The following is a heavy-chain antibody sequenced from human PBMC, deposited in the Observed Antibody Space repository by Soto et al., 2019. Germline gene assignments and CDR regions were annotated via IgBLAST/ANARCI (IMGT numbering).Heavy chain of an antibody. D-gene: IGHD6-13*01. V-gene: IGHV4-4*03. J-gene: IGHJ4*02. CDR1: GASFSSTYW. CDR2: INHRGSA. CDR3: ARYNAASGTYYFDF. Sequence: HRETLSLTCAVSGASFSSTYWWSWVRQPPGKGPEWIGEINHRGSANYNPSLKSRVTISVDISKSQFSLRLTSVTAADTAVYYCARYNAASGTYYFDFWGQGALVTVPQ.